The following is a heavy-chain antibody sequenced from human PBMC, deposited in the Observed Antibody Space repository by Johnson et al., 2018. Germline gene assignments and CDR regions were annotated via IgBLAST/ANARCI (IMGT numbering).Heavy chain of an antibody. J-gene: IGHJ3*02. D-gene: IGHD2-15*01. CDR3: AREWGSWGWSTFDI. CDR1: GITLSNYA. V-gene: IGHV3-30-3*01. Sequence: VQLVQSGGGVVQPGRSLRLSCTASGITLSNYAMHWVRQAPGKGLEWVTIISYDGSNEYYADSVKGRFTISRDNSKNTVYVQMNSLRGDDKAAYYCAREWGSWGWSTFDIWGQGTMVSVAS. CDR2: ISYDGSNE.